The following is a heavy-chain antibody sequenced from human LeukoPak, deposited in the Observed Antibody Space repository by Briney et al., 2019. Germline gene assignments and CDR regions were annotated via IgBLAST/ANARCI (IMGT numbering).Heavy chain of an antibody. D-gene: IGHD6-19*01. CDR2: MNPNSGNT. CDR1: GYTFTSYD. J-gene: IGHJ4*02. Sequence: ASVKVSCKASGYTFTSYDINWVRQATGQGLEWMGWMNPNSGNTGYAQKFQGRVTITRNTSISTAYMELSSLRSEDTAVYYCAVIAVAAPADFDYWGQGTLVTVSS. CDR3: AVIAVAAPADFDY. V-gene: IGHV1-8*03.